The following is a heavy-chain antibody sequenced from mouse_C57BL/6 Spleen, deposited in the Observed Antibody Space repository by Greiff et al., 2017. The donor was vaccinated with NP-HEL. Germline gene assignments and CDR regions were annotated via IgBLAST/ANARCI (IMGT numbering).Heavy chain of an antibody. Sequence: EVKLEESGPGLVKPSQSLSLTCSVTGYSITSGYYWNWIRQFPGNKLEWMGYISYDGSNNYNPSLKNRISITRDTSKNQFFLKLNSVTTEDTATYYCARGGESLGDYWGQGTSVTVSS. D-gene: IGHD3-3*01. CDR2: ISYDGSN. V-gene: IGHV3-6*01. J-gene: IGHJ4*01. CDR3: ARGGESLGDY. CDR1: GYSITSGYY.